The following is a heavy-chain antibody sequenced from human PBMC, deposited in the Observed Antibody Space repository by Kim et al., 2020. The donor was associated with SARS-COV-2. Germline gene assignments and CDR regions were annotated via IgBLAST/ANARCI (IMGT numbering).Heavy chain of an antibody. Sequence: SVKVSCKASGGTFSSYAISWVRQAPGQGLEWMGRIIPILGIANYAQKFQGRVTITADKSTSTAYMELSSLRSEDTAVYYCARGPDRRDNWNYGAFDYWGQGTLVTVSS. J-gene: IGHJ4*02. CDR2: IIPILGIA. CDR3: ARGPDRRDNWNYGAFDY. CDR1: GGTFSSYA. V-gene: IGHV1-69*04. D-gene: IGHD1-7*01.